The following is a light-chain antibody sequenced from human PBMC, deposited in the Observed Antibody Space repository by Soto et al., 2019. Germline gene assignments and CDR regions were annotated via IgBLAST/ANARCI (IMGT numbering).Light chain of an antibody. CDR3: QQYAGLPTT. V-gene: IGKV3-20*01. CDR2: GAS. CDR1: QTVSNNY. J-gene: IGKJ5*01. Sequence: EIVLTQSPCTLSLSKGDRASLSCRASQTVSNNYLAWCQQKPGQAPRVIMYGASRRATGIPDRFSGGGSGTDFTLTISRLEPEDFAVYFCQQYAGLPTTFGQGTRLEIK.